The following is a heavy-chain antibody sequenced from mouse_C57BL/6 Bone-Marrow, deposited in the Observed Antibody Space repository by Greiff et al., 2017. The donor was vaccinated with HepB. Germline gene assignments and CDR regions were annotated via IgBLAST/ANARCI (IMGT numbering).Heavy chain of an antibody. V-gene: IGHV1-53*01. CDR1: GYTFTSYW. CDR2: INPSNGGT. D-gene: IGHD3-1*01. J-gene: IGHJ2*01. CDR3: ARSRGYAPALDG. Sequence: QVQLQQPGTELVKPGASVKLSCKASGYTFTSYWMHWVKQKPGQGLEWIGNINPSNGGTNYNEKFKSKATLTVDKSSSTAYMQLSSLTSEDSAVYCCARSRGYAPALDGWGQGTTLTVSS.